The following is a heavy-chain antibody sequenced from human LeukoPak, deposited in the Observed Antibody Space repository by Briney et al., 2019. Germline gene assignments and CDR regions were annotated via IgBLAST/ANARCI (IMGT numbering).Heavy chain of an antibody. V-gene: IGHV3-23*01. Sequence: AGGSLRLSCAASGFTFSSYAMSWVHQAPGKGLEWVSAISGSGGSTYYADSVKGRFTISRDNSKNPLYLQMNSLRAEDTAVYYCAKGMNRAAAGYFDYWGQGTLVTVSS. D-gene: IGHD6-13*01. CDR2: ISGSGGST. CDR3: AKGMNRAAAGYFDY. CDR1: GFTFSSYA. J-gene: IGHJ4*02.